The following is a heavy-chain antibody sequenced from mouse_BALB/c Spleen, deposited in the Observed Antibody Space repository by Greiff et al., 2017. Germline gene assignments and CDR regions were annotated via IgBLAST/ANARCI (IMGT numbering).Heavy chain of an antibody. CDR3: ARNDGNWDDYYAMDY. J-gene: IGHJ4*01. CDR2: ISSGGSYT. D-gene: IGHD4-1*01. V-gene: IGHV5-9-1*01. Sequence: EVMLVESGGGLVKPGGSLKLSCAASGFTFSSYTMSWVRQTPEKRLEWVATISSGGSYTYYPDSVKGRFTISRDNAKNTLYLQMSSLKSEDTAMYYCARNDGNWDDYYAMDYWGQGTSVTVSS. CDR1: GFTFSSYT.